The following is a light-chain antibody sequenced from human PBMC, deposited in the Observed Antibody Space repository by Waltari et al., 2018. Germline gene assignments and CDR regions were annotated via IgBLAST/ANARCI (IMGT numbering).Light chain of an antibody. V-gene: IGLV2-14*01. J-gene: IGLJ2*01. CDR3: SSYTSSSTPL. CDR2: DVS. CDR1: SSDVGGYNY. Sequence: QSALTQPASVSGSPGQSITISCTGTSSDVGGYNYVSWYQQHPGKAPKPMMYDVSKRPSGVSNRFSGSKSGNTASLTISGLQAEDEADYYCSSYTSSSTPLFGGGTKLTVL.